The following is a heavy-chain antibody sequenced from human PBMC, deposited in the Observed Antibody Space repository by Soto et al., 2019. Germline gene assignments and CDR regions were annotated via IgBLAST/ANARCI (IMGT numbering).Heavy chain of an antibody. D-gene: IGHD3-22*01. Sequence: ASVKVSCKASGYSFTSYGISWVRQAPGQGLEWMGWISAYNGNTNYAQKLQGRVTMTTDTSTSTAYMELRSLRSDDTAVYYCARNPHSYYYDSSPFDYWGQGTLVTVSS. J-gene: IGHJ4*02. V-gene: IGHV1-18*01. CDR3: ARNPHSYYYDSSPFDY. CDR2: ISAYNGNT. CDR1: GYSFTSYG.